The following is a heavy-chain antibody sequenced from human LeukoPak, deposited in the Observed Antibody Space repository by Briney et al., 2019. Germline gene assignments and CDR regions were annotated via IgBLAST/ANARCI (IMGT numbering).Heavy chain of an antibody. CDR2: IYHSGIT. J-gene: IGHJ4*02. CDR3: ARGITIVRGAIYYFDY. D-gene: IGHD3-10*01. CDR1: GGSTNNSDW. Sequence: SETLSLTCAVSGGSTNNSDWWSWVRQPPDKGLEWIGEIYHSGITNYNPSLKSRVTISVDKSKNQFSLKLNSVTAADTAVYYCARGITIVRGAIYYFDYWGQGTVVTVSS. V-gene: IGHV4-4*02.